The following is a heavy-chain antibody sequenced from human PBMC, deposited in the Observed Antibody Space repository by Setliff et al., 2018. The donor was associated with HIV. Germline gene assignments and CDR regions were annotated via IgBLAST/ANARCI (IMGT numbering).Heavy chain of an antibody. CDR1: GGSFSGYY. CDR2: INHSGNT. CDR3: ARAVNQNKAMVYIARWGWYFDL. Sequence: LSLTCAVYGGSFSGYYWSWIRQPPGKGLEWIGEINHSGNTNYNPSLKSRVTISVDTSKNQFSLRLSSVTAADTAVYYCARAVNQNKAMVYIARWGWYFDLWGRGTLVTVSS. V-gene: IGHV4-34*01. J-gene: IGHJ2*01. D-gene: IGHD5-18*01.